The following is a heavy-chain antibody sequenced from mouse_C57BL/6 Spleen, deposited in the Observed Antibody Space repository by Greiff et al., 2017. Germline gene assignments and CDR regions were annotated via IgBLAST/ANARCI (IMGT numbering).Heavy chain of an antibody. J-gene: IGHJ2*01. CDR2: IYPSDSET. D-gene: IGHD1-1*01. CDR1: GYTFTSYW. CDR3: ARDYGGSSGFDY. V-gene: IGHV1-52*01. Sequence: QVQLQQPGAELVRPGSSVKLSCKASGYTFTSYWMHWVKQRPIQGLEWIGNIYPSDSETHYNQKFKDKATLTVDKSSSTAYMQLSSLTSEDSAVXYCARDYGGSSGFDYWGQGTTLTVSS.